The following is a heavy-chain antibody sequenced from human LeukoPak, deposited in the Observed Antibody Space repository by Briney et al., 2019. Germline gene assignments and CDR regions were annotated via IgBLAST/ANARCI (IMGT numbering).Heavy chain of an antibody. CDR1: GYTFTSYY. J-gene: IGHJ4*02. CDR2: INPTGGST. D-gene: IGHD3-9*01. CDR3: ARATFVLAGPEFDY. Sequence: ASVKVSCKASGYTFTSYYMHWVRQAPGQGLEWMGLINPTGGSTGYAQKFQGRVTMTRDTSTSTVYMELSSLRSEDTAVYYCARATFVLAGPEFDYWGQGTLVTVSS. V-gene: IGHV1-46*01.